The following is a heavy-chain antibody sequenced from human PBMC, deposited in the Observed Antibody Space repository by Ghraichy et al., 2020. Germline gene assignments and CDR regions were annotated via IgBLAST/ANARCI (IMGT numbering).Heavy chain of an antibody. V-gene: IGHV3-48*04. Sequence: ISGGSSTIYYADSVKGRFTISTDNAKNSLYLQMKSLRAEDTAVYLCARVRRGTYYFFDYWGQGTLVTVS. J-gene: IGHJ4*02. CDR3: ARVRRGTYYFFDY. D-gene: IGHD1-26*01. CDR2: ISGGSSTI.